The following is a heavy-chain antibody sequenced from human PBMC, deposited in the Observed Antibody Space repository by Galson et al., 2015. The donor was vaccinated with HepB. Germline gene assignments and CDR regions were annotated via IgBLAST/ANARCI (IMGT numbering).Heavy chain of an antibody. D-gene: IGHD3-10*01. V-gene: IGHV3-53*01. J-gene: IGHJ4*02. CDR3: ARVRPSSGYFDY. CDR2: IYSGGST. Sequence: SLRLSCAASGFTVSSNYMSWVRQAPGKGLEWVSVIYSGGSTYYADSVKGRFTISRDNSKNTLYLQMNSLRAEDTAVYYCARVRPSSGYFDYWGQGTLVTVSS. CDR1: GFTVSSNY.